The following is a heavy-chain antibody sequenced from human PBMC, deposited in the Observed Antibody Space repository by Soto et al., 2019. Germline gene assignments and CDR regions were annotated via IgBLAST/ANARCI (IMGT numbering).Heavy chain of an antibody. CDR1: GFTFSSYS. D-gene: IGHD2-15*01. V-gene: IGHV3-21*01. CDR3: ARACYLKYCSGGSPHAFDI. Sequence: EVQLVESGGGLVKPGGSLRLSCAASGFTFSSYSMNWVRQAPGKGLKWVSSISSSSSYIYYADSVKGRFTISRDNAKNSLYLQMNSLRAEDTAVYYCARACYLKYCSGGSPHAFDIWGQGTMVTVSS. CDR2: ISSSSSYI. J-gene: IGHJ3*02.